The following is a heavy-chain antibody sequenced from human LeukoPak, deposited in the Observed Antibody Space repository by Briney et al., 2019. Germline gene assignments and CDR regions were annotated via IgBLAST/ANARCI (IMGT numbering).Heavy chain of an antibody. D-gene: IGHD1-26*01. J-gene: IGHJ4*02. CDR2: IYDSGST. CDR3: ARGGIIVGVDY. CDR1: GGSISSYY. Sequence: PSETLSLTCTVSGGSISSYYWSWIRQPPGKGLEWIGFIYDSGSTNYNSSLKSRVTISVDTPKNQFSLKLSSVTAADTAVYYCARGGIIVGVDYWGLGTLVTVSS. V-gene: IGHV4-59*01.